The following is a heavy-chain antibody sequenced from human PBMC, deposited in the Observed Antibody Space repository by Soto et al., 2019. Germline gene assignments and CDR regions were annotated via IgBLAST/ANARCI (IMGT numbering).Heavy chain of an antibody. CDR2: IYTSGST. D-gene: IGHD5-12*01. CDR3: ARERREKIHDGYDIDY. CDR1: GDSINDYY. V-gene: IGHV4-4*07. J-gene: IGHJ4*02. Sequence: NPSETLSLTCTVSGDSINDYYWSWIRQPAGKGLEWIGRIYTSGSTDYNPSLKSRVTISIDMSKNQFSLKVTSMTAADTAVYYCARERREKIHDGYDIDYWGQGTLVTVSS.